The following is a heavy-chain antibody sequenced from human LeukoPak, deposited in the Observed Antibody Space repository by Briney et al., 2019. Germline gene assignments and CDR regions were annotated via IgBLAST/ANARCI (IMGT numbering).Heavy chain of an antibody. D-gene: IGHD6-19*01. CDR1: GGSISSSSYY. CDR2: IYYSGST. CDR3: ARALHLRGAAVAGPNWFDP. V-gene: IGHV4-39*01. Sequence: PSETLSLTCTVSGGSISSSSYYWGWIRQPPGKGLEWIGSIYYSGSTYYNPSLKSRVTISVDTSKNQFSLKLSSVTAADTAVYYCARALHLRGAAVAGPNWFDPWGQGTLVTVSS. J-gene: IGHJ5*02.